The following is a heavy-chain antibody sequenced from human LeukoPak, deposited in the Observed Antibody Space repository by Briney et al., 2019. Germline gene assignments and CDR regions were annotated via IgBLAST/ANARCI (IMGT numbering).Heavy chain of an antibody. CDR3: ARDGNGWNDAGAPVDY. D-gene: IGHD1-1*01. Sequence: PGGSLRLSCAASGFTVSSNYMSGVRPAPGKGLEWVSVIYSGGSTYYADAVKGRFTISRDNSKNTLYLQMNSLRAEDTAVYYCARDGNGWNDAGAPVDYWGQGTLVTVSS. CDR1: GFTVSSNY. J-gene: IGHJ4*02. CDR2: IYSGGST. V-gene: IGHV3-53*01.